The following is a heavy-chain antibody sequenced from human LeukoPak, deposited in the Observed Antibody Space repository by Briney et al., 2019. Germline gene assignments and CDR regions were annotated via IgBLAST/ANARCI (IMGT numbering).Heavy chain of an antibody. D-gene: IGHD3-10*01. CDR3: ARDRFRITMVRGVIGY. V-gene: IGHV3-11*01. CDR2: ISSSGSTI. CDR1: GFTFSDYY. Sequence: GGSLRLSCAVSGFTFSDYYMSWIRQAPGKGLEWVSYISSSGSTIYYADSVKGRFTISRDNAKNSLYLQMNSLRAEDTAVYYCARDRFRITMVRGVIGYWGQGALVTVSS. J-gene: IGHJ4*02.